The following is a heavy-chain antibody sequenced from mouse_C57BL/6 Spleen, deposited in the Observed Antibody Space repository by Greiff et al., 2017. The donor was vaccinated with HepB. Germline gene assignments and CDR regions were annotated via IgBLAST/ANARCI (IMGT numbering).Heavy chain of an antibody. CDR3: ASQIYYDYDGGFAY. Sequence: EVQLQQSGPELVKPGASVKISCKASGYSFTDYNMNWVKQSNGKSLEWIGVINPNYGTTSYNQKFKGKATLTVDQSSSTAYMQLNSLTSEDSAVYYCASQIYYDYDGGFAYWGQGTLVTVSA. V-gene: IGHV1-39*01. CDR1: GYSFTDYN. J-gene: IGHJ3*01. D-gene: IGHD2-4*01. CDR2: INPNYGTT.